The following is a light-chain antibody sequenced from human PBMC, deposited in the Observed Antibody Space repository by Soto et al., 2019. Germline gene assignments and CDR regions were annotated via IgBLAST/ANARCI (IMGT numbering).Light chain of an antibody. CDR1: QSVGSSN. V-gene: IGKV3-20*01. Sequence: EVVLTQSPGTLSLSPGERATLSCRASQSVGSSNLVWYQQKPGQAPRLLVSSASGRATGIPDGVSGSGSGTDFTLTISRLEPEDFAVDFCQHYGSSPLLTFGGGTKVEIK. CDR2: SAS. CDR3: QHYGSSPLLT. J-gene: IGKJ4*01.